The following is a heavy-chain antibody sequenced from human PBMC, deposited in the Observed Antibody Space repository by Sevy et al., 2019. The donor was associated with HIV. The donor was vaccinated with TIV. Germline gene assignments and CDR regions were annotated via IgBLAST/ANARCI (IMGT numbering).Heavy chain of an antibody. J-gene: IGHJ3*01. Sequence: SQTLSLTCVISGDSVSSDSAAWNWIRQSPSRGLEWLGRRYYRYRSKWYNDYAPSVSGRITVSPDTSKNQFSLQLNSVTPEDTAVYYCARFLPRGGLGSDAFDFWGQGTMVTVSS. V-gene: IGHV6-1*01. CDR3: ARFLPRGGLGSDAFDF. CDR1: GDSVSSDSAA. D-gene: IGHD3-16*01. CDR2: RYYRYRSKWYN.